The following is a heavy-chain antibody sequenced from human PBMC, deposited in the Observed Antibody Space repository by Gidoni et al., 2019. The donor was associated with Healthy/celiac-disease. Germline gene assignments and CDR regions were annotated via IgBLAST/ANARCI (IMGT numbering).Heavy chain of an antibody. Sequence: QVQLVQSGAEVKKPGSSVKVSCKASGGTFSSYAISWVRQAPGQGLEWMGGIIPIFGTANYAQKFQGRVTITADESTSTAYMELSSLRSEDTAVYYCARTPYCGGDCYPDYYYYGMDVWGQGTTVTVSS. J-gene: IGHJ6*02. D-gene: IGHD2-21*02. CDR1: GGTFSSYA. V-gene: IGHV1-69*01. CDR3: ARTPYCGGDCYPDYYYYGMDV. CDR2: IIPIFGTA.